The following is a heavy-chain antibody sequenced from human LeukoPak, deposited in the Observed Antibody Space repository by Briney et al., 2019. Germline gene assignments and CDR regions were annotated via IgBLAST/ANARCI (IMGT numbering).Heavy chain of an antibody. CDR1: GYTFTGYY. CDR3: ASRSSTVAKFPFHY. CDR2: INPNNGGT. D-gene: IGHD4-17*01. J-gene: IGHJ4*02. V-gene: IGHV1-2*02. Sequence: ASVEVSCKASGYTFTGYYIHWVRQAPGQGLEWMGWINPNNGGTNYARGFQGRVTMTRDTSTSTAYMELTGLTSDDTAVYYCASRSSTVAKFPFHYWGQGTLVTVSS.